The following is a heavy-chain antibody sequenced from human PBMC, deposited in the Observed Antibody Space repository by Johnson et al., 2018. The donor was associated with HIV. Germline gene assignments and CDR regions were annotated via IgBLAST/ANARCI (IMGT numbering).Heavy chain of an antibody. J-gene: IGHJ3*02. CDR2: IKQDGSEK. Sequence: VQLVESGGGLVQPGGSLRLSCAASGFTFRSYWMTWVRQAPGKGLEWVTSIKQDGSEKYYVDSVKGRFTISRDNAKNSLYLQMNSLRAEDTAVYYCARDPGPQWELEATDAFDIWGQGTMVTVSS. D-gene: IGHD1-26*01. CDR3: ARDPGPQWELEATDAFDI. V-gene: IGHV3-7*01. CDR1: GFTFRSYW.